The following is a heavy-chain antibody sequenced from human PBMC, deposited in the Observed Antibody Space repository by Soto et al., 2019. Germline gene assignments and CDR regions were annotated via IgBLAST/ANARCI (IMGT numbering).Heavy chain of an antibody. CDR2: IYYSGRT. CDR1: GGSIRSSKW. J-gene: IGHJ4*02. CDR3: ARHLAVATDRSIDY. D-gene: IGHD6-19*01. V-gene: IGHV4-4*01. Sequence: LSLTCAVSGGSIRSSKWWSWVRQPPGKGLEWIGEIYYSGRTYYNPSLKSRVTISVDTSKNQSSLKLSSVTAADTAVYFCARHLAVATDRSIDYWGQGTLVTVSS.